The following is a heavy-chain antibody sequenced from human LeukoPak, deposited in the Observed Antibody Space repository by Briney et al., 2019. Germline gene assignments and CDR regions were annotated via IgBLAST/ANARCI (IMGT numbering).Heavy chain of an antibody. CDR3: ANWIGSSSRDY. D-gene: IGHD6-6*01. Sequence: HPGGSLRLFCAASGFTFSTYAMTWVRQAPGKGLEWVSGINSNGDEIYYADSVRGRFTISRDNSNNALYLQMDSLRAEDTAVYYCANWIGSSSRDYWGQGTLVTVSS. CDR2: INSNGDEI. CDR1: GFTFSTYA. J-gene: IGHJ4*02. V-gene: IGHV3-23*01.